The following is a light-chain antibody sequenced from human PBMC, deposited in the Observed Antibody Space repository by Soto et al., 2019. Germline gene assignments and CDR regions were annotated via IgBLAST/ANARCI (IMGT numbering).Light chain of an antibody. CDR3: HQYGSSPST. CDR1: QSVSSNY. V-gene: IGKV3-20*01. Sequence: EIVLTHSPGTLSLSPGERAALSCRASQSVSSNYLAWYQQKPGQGPRVXIYGASNRATGIPDRVSGSGAGTDFTLTISRPQPEDFEVYYCHQYGSSPSTFGQGTKVDIK. J-gene: IGKJ1*01. CDR2: GAS.